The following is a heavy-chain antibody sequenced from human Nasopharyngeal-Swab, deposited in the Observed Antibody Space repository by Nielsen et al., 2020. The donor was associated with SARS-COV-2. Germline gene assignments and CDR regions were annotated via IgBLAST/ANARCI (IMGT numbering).Heavy chain of an antibody. CDR3: ARGYQLIRGFDY. V-gene: IGHV2-5*02. CDR2: VHWDDEK. D-gene: IGHD2-2*01. J-gene: IGHJ4*02. Sequence: RQAPGKALEWLALVHWDDEKRYSPSLRSRLTITKDTSKNQVVLTMTNVDPVDTATYYCARGYQLIRGFDYWGQGTLVTVSS.